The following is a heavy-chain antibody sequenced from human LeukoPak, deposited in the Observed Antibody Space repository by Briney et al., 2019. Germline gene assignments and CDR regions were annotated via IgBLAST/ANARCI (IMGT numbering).Heavy chain of an antibody. J-gene: IGHJ4*02. V-gene: IGHV4-34*01. CDR1: GGSFSGYY. D-gene: IGHD5-12*01. CDR2: INHSGST. CDR3: ARSGSGYLRYYFDY. Sequence: SETLSLTCAVYGGSFSGYYWSWIRQPPGKGLEWIGEINHSGSTNYNPSLNSRVTISVDTSKNQFSLKLSSVTAADTAVYYCARSGSGYLRYYFDYWGQGTLVTVSS.